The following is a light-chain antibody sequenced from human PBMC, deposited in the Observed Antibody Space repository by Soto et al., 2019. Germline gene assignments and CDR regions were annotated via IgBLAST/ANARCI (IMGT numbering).Light chain of an antibody. Sequence: QSVLTQPPSVSGAPGQRVSISCTGTTSNIGAGYDVHWYQQLPETAPKLLIYGSSNRPSGVPERFSGSKSGTSASLAITGLQADDESDYYCAAWDDSLTCFYVFLTGP. V-gene: IGLV1-40*01. CDR3: AAWDDSLTCFYV. CDR2: GSS. CDR1: TSNIGAGYD. J-gene: IGLJ1*01.